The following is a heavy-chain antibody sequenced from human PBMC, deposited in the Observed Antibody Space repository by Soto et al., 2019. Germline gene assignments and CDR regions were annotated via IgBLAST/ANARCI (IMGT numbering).Heavy chain of an antibody. V-gene: IGHV5-51*01. Sequence: LGESLKISCKGSGYSFTSYWIGWVRQMPGKGLEWMGIIYPGDSDTRYSPSFQGQVTISADKSISTAYLQWSSLKASDTAMYYCARLDIAARTYYYYGMDVWGQGTTVTVSS. CDR2: IYPGDSDT. J-gene: IGHJ6*02. D-gene: IGHD6-6*01. CDR3: ARLDIAARTYYYYGMDV. CDR1: GYSFTSYW.